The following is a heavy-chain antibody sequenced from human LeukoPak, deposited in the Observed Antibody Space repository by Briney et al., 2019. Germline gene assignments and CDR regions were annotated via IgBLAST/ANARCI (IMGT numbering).Heavy chain of an antibody. V-gene: IGHV4-4*07. Sequence: PSETLSLTCTASGDSISSYYWSWLRQPAGKGLEWLGRIYTSGSTNYNPSLKSRVTMSVDTSKNQFSLQLSSVTAADTAVYYCARLGYDFCGFTHDYWGQGTLVTVSS. J-gene: IGHJ4*02. CDR1: GDSISSYY. CDR2: IYTSGST. D-gene: IGHD3-3*01. CDR3: ARLGYDFCGFTHDY.